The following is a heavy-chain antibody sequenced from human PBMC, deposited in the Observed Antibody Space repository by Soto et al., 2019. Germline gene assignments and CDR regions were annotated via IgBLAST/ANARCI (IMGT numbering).Heavy chain of an antibody. CDR3: ARHYSAMGV. CDR1: GFTVSSDS. CDR2: IYGDNNT. Sequence: EVQLVETGGDLIQPGGSLSLSCAASGFTVSSDSMTWVRQPPGKGREWISIIYGDNNTDYADSVKGRFSISRATSKNILYLQMNSLRAEDTAEYYCARHYSAMGVWGQGTTVTVSS. V-gene: IGHV3-53*02. J-gene: IGHJ6*02.